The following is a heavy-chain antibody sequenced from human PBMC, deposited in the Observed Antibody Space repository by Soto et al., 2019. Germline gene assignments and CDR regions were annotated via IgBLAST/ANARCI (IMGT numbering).Heavy chain of an antibody. CDR2: IYYTGST. CDR1: GGYISSGGYS. CDR3: ARIGVLMVGGVENCFAP. V-gene: IGHV4-30-2*01. Sequence: PSETLSLTSAVSGGYISSGGYSWCWIRQPPGKGVEWIGTIYYTGSTYYNPSLTSRVPLSVDRSKNQFSLRPTPVTAAATAVYYCARIGVLMVGGVENCFAPWGQGILFTVSS. J-gene: IGHJ5*02. D-gene: IGHD3-10*01.